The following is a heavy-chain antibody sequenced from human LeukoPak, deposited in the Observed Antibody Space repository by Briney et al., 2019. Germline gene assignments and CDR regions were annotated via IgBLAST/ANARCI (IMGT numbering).Heavy chain of an antibody. D-gene: IGHD4-17*01. Sequence: MGGIIPIFGTANYAQKFQRRVTITADKSTSTAYMELSSLRSEDTAVYYCARDDYGDYGSWGQGTLVTVSS. J-gene: IGHJ5*02. CDR2: IIPIFGTA. V-gene: IGHV1-69*06. CDR3: ARDDYGDYGS.